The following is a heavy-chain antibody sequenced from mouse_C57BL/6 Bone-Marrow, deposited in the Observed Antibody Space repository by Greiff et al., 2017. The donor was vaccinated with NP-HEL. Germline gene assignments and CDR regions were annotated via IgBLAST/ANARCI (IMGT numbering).Heavy chain of an antibody. CDR1: GFTFSSYG. D-gene: IGHD4-1*01. Sequence: EVKLVESGGDLVKPGGSLKLSCAASGFTFSSYGMSWVRQTPDKRLEWVATISSGGSYTYYPDSVKGRFPISRDNAKNTLYLQMSSLKSEDTAIYYCARHEPGTFWYFDVWGTGTTVTVSS. CDR2: ISSGGSYT. J-gene: IGHJ1*03. V-gene: IGHV5-6*01. CDR3: ARHEPGTFWYFDV.